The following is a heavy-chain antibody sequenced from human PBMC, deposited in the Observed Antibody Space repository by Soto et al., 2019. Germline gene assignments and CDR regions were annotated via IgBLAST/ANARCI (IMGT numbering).Heavy chain of an antibody. CDR1: GFTFSSYG. CDR3: AKVLISYGGSPTGTGAWDYYGMDV. V-gene: IGHV3-30*18. J-gene: IGHJ6*02. D-gene: IGHD2-15*01. CDR2: ISYDGSNK. Sequence: QVQLVESGGGVVQPGRSLRLSCAASGFTFSSYGMHWVRQAPGKGLEWVAVISYDGSNKYYADSVKGRFTISRDNSKNTLYLQMNSLRAEDTAVYYCAKVLISYGGSPTGTGAWDYYGMDVWGQGTTVTVSS.